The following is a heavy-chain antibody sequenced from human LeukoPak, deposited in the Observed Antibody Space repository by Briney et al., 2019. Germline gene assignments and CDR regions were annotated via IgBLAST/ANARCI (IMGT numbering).Heavy chain of an antibody. V-gene: IGHV3-30-3*01. J-gene: IGHJ4*02. CDR3: ARGGYSYGYGPPFFDY. CDR1: GFTFSSYA. D-gene: IGHD5-18*01. CDR2: ISYDGSNK. Sequence: QAGGSLRLSCAASGFTFSSYAMHWVRQAPGKGLEWVAVISYDGSNKYYADSVKGRFTISRDNSKNTLYLQMNSLRAEDTAVYYCARGGYSYGYGPPFFDYWGQGTLVTVSS.